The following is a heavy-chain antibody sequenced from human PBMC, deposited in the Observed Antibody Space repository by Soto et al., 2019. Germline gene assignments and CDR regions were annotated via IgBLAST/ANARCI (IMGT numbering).Heavy chain of an antibody. D-gene: IGHD2-2*03. V-gene: IGHV3-48*02. CDR2: ISSSSSTI. CDR1: GVTCSSYS. Sequence: AGGSLRLSWAAAGVTCSSYSMNWVRQAPGKGLKWVSYISSSSSTIYYADSVKGRFTISRDNAKNSLYLQMNSLRDEDAAVYYCASVGYCSSTSCYGYYYYGMYVWGQGTTVTVSS. J-gene: IGHJ6*02. CDR3: ASVGYCSSTSCYGYYYYGMYV.